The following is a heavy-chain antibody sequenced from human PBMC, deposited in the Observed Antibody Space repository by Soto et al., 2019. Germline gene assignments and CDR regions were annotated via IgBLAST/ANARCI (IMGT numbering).Heavy chain of an antibody. V-gene: IGHV4-39*01. Sequence: QLQLQESGPGLVKPSETLSLTCTVSGGSISSSSYYWGWIRQPPGKGLEWIGSIYYSGSTYYNPSLKSRVXISVXTSKNQFSLXLSSVTAADTAVYYCASXLXXVGATTAFDYWGQGTLVTVSS. CDR3: ASXLXXVGATTAFDY. CDR2: IYYSGST. CDR1: GGSISSSSYY. D-gene: IGHD1-26*01. J-gene: IGHJ4*02.